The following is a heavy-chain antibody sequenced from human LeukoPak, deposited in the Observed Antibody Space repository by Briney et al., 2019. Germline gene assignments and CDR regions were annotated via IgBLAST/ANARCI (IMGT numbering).Heavy chain of an antibody. CDR3: ARDWIGAFDI. D-gene: IGHD2-2*03. Sequence: GGSLRLSCAASGFTFSSYEMNWVRQAPGKGLEWVSSISSSSSYIYYADSVKGRFTISRDNAKNSLYLQMNSLRAEDTAVYYCARDWIGAFDIWGQGTMVTVSS. J-gene: IGHJ3*02. V-gene: IGHV3-21*01. CDR1: GFTFSSYE. CDR2: ISSSSSYI.